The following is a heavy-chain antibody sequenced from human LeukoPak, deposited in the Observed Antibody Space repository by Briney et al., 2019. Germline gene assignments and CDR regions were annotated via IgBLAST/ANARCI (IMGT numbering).Heavy chain of an antibody. CDR2: IYSGGST. CDR3: ARETMVRGVPYY. D-gene: IGHD3-10*01. Sequence: PGGSLRLSCGASGFTVSSNYMSWVRQAPGKGLEWVSVIYSGGSTYYADSVKGRFTISRDNSKNTLYLQMNSLRAEDTAVYYCARETMVRGVPYYWGQGTLVTVSS. V-gene: IGHV3-66*02. J-gene: IGHJ4*02. CDR1: GFTVSSNY.